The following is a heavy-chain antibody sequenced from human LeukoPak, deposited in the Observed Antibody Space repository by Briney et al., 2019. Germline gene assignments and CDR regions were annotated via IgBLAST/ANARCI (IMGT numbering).Heavy chain of an antibody. D-gene: IGHD3-22*01. CDR3: ARVWYYYDSSGYRFDL. V-gene: IGHV1-18*01. J-gene: IGHJ2*01. CDR1: GYTFTSYG. Sequence: ASVKVSCKASGYTFTSYGISWVRQAPGQGLEWMGWISAYNGNTNYAQKLQGRVTMTTDTSTSTAYMELRSLRSDDTAVYYCARVWYYYDSSGYRFDLWSRGTLVTVSS. CDR2: ISAYNGNT.